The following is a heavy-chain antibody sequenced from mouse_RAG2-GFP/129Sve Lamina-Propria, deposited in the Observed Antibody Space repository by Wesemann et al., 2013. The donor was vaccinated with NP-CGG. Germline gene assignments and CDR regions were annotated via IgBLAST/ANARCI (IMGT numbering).Heavy chain of an antibody. CDR3: ARYTTGYFDV. Sequence: DVQLQESGPGMVKPSQSLSLTCTVTGYSITSGYDWHWIRHFPGNKLEWMGYISYSGSTNYNPSLKSRISITHDTSKNHFFLKLNSVTTEDTATYYCARYTTGYFDVWGTGTTVTVSS. J-gene: IGHJ1*03. D-gene: IGHD1-1*01. CDR2: ISYSGST. CDR1: GYSITSGYD. V-gene: IGHV3-1*01.